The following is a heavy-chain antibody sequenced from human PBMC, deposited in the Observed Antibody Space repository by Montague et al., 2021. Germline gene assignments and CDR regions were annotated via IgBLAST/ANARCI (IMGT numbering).Heavy chain of an antibody. CDR3: ARERDRYYYMDI. J-gene: IGHJ6*03. Sequence: SETLSLTCTVSRSLINSGYYCGWIRPPPGKGLEWMGSVSHGGRTYYNPSLKSRVTISVDTSNNHFSLKLSSVTAADTAMYYCARERDRYYYMDIWGKGTTITVSS. CDR1: RSLINSGYY. CDR2: VSHGGRT. V-gene: IGHV4-38-2*02.